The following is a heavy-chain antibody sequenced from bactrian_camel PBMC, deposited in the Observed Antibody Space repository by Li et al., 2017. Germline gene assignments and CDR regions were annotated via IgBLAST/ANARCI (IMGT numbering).Heavy chain of an antibody. D-gene: IGHD4*01. V-gene: IGHV3S6*01. CDR2: ILNDVSTT. J-gene: IGHJ4*01. CDR1: GLSFSNYA. Sequence: HVQLVESGGGLVQPGGSLRLSCAVSGLSFSNYAMNWVRQAPGKGLEWVSAILNDVSTTYYADSVKGRFTISQDNAKNTMYLQMNSLKPEDTAMYSCAATVIRAALCPDSPNLYMHWGQGTQVTVS. CDR3: AATVIRAALCPDSPNLYMH.